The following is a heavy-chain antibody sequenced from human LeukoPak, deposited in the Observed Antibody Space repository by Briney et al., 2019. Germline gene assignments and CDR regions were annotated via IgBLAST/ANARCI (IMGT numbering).Heavy chain of an antibody. CDR2: VGIDSGNT. Sequence: GGSLRLSRAASGFRFSDYSMNWVRQAPGKGLEWISYVGIDSGNTNYADSVKGRFTISGDKAKNSLYLQMNSLRVEDTAVYHCARDYKYAFDNWGQGTLVTVSS. D-gene: IGHD5-24*01. J-gene: IGHJ4*02. CDR3: ARDYKYAFDN. V-gene: IGHV3-48*01. CDR1: GFRFSDYS.